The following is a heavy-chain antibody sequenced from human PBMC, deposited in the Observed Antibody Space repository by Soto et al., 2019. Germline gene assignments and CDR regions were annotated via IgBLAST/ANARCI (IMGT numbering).Heavy chain of an antibody. D-gene: IGHD3-22*01. V-gene: IGHV3-30*03. CDR1: GFTFSSNG. J-gene: IGHJ5*01. CDR2: VAYDGSKT. Sequence: QVQFVESGGGVVQPGRSLRLTCAASGFTFSSNGMHWVRQAPGKGLEWVALVAYDGSKTYYGDSVRGRFTISRDNSENTLYLHMNSLRAEDTAVYYCARWVGGSMYDNSGKYDSWGQGTLVTVSS. CDR3: ARWVGGSMYDNSGKYDS.